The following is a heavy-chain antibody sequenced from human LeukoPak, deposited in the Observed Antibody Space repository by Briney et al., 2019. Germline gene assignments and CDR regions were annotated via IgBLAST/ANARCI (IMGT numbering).Heavy chain of an antibody. CDR1: GFTFSSYA. Sequence: GGSLRLSCAASGFTFSSYAMSWVRQAPGKGLEWVSAISGSGGSTYYADSVKGRFTISRDNSKNTLYLQMNSLRAEDTAVYYCAKDLFRNVYSSGWYVVDYWGQGTLVTVSS. J-gene: IGHJ4*02. CDR3: AKDLFRNVYSSGWYVVDY. V-gene: IGHV3-23*01. CDR2: ISGSGGST. D-gene: IGHD6-19*01.